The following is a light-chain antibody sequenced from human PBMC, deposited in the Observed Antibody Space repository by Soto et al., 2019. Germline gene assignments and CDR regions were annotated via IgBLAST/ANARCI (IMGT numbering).Light chain of an antibody. CDR3: SSYTSSSTRV. J-gene: IGLJ1*01. V-gene: IGLV2-14*03. Sequence: QSALTQPASVSGSPGQSITVSCTGTSSDIGAYKYVSWYQHHPGKAPKLIIYDVSSRPSGVSNRFSGSKSGNSASLTISGLQPEDEADYYCSSYTSSSTRVFGTGTKVTVL. CDR1: SSDIGAYKY. CDR2: DVS.